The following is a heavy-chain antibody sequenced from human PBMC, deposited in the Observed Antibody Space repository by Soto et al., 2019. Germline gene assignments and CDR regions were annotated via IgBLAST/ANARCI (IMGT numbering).Heavy chain of an antibody. CDR2: IYHSGSS. V-gene: IGHV4-4*02. CDR3: ARARLGYCSGGSCFHFDY. CDR1: GGSIRSSNW. J-gene: IGHJ4*02. Sequence: QVQLQESGPGLVKPSGTLSLICAVSGGSIRSSNWWSWVRQPPGKGLEWIGEIYHSGSSHYNPSLKSRVTMSVDESKNQFSLRLTSVTAADTAVYYWARARLGYCSGGSCFHFDYWGQGTLVSVSS. D-gene: IGHD2-15*01.